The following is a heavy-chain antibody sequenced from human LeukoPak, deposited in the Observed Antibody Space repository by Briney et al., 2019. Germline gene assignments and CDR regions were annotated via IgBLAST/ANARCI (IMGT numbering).Heavy chain of an antibody. CDR1: GGAFSGYY. CDR2: INHSGST. J-gene: IGHJ4*02. V-gene: IGHV4-34*01. D-gene: IGHD3-3*01. CDR3: ARGKSLTTFAPSRYYFDY. Sequence: PSETLSLTCAVYGGAFSGYYWSWIRQPPGKGLEWIGEINHSGSTNYNPSLKSRVTISVDTPKNQFSLKLSSVTAADTAVYYCARGKSLTTFAPSRYYFDYWGQGTLVTVSS.